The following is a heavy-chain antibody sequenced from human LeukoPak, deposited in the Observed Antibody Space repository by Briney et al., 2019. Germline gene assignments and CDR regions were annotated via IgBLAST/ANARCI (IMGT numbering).Heavy chain of an antibody. D-gene: IGHD6-19*01. V-gene: IGHV4-38-2*02. CDR1: GYSISSGYY. J-gene: IGHJ4*02. CDR2: IYHSGST. CDR3: ARDGSSAVADY. Sequence: SETLSLTCTVSGYSISSGYYWGWIRQPPGKGLEWIGSIYHSGSTYYNPSLTSRVTISVDTSKNQFSLKLSSVTAADTAVYYCARDGSSAVADYWGQGTLVTVSS.